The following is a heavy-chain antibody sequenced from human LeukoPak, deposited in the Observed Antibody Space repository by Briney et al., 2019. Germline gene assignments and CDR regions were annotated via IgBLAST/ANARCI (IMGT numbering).Heavy chain of an antibody. CDR2: IYYSGST. J-gene: IGHJ4*02. Sequence: SETLSPTCTVSGGSISSYYWSWIRQPPGKGLEWIGYIYYSGSTNYNPSLKSRVTISVGTSKNQFSLKLSSVTAADTAVYYCARRYSSSSYFDYWGQGTLVTVSS. CDR1: GGSISSYY. V-gene: IGHV4-59*08. CDR3: ARRYSSSSYFDY. D-gene: IGHD6-6*01.